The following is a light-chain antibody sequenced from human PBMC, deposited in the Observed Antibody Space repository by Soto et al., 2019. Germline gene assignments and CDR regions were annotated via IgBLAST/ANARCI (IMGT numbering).Light chain of an antibody. CDR1: QSISSW. CDR2: KAS. Sequence: DIQMTQSPSTLSASVGDRVTITCRASQSISSWLAWYQQKPGKAPKLLIYKASSLESGVPSRFSGSGSVTEFTLTISSLQPDDFATYYCQQYRSWTFGQGTKVEIK. CDR3: QQYRSWT. V-gene: IGKV1-5*03. J-gene: IGKJ1*01.